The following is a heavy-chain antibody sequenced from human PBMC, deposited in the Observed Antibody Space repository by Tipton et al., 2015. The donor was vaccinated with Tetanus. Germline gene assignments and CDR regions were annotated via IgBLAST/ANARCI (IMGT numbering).Heavy chain of an antibody. CDR1: GYTFTSYG. J-gene: IGHJ6*03. CDR3: ARDVGRDDYESSGYYMDV. Sequence: QSGAEVKKPGASVKVSCKASGYTFTSYGISWVRQAPGQGLEWMGWISAYNGNTNYAQKLQGRVTMTTDTSTSTAYMELRSLRSDDTAVYYCARDVGRDDYESSGYYMDVWGKGTTVTVSS. V-gene: IGHV1-18*01. D-gene: IGHD3-22*01. CDR2: ISAYNGNT.